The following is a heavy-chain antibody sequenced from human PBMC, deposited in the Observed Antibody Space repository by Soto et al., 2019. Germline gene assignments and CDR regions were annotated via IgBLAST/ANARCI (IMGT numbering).Heavy chain of an antibody. CDR2: IIPILGIA. D-gene: IGHD2-2*01. V-gene: IGHV1-69*04. CDR1: GGTFSSYT. Sequence: GASVKVSCKASGGTFSSYTISWVRQAPGQGLEWMGRIIPILGIANYAQKFQGRVTITADKSTSTAYMELSSLRSEDTAVYYCARDRDIVVVPAPGGWFDPWGQGTLVTVSS. J-gene: IGHJ5*02. CDR3: ARDRDIVVVPAPGGWFDP.